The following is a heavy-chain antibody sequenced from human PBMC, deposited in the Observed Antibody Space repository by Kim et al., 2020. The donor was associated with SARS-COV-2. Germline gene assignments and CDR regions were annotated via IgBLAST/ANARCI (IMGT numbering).Heavy chain of an antibody. D-gene: IGHD6-13*01. CDR1: GYTFTGYY. CDR2: INPNSGGT. J-gene: IGHJ2*01. CDR3: ARGEGSSSRTGYWYFDL. Sequence: ASVKVSCKASGYTFTGYYMHWVRQAPGQGLEWMGWINPNSGGTNYAQKFQGRVTMTRDTSISTAYMELSRLRSDDTAVYYCARGEGSSSRTGYWYFDLWGRGTLVTVSS. V-gene: IGHV1-2*02.